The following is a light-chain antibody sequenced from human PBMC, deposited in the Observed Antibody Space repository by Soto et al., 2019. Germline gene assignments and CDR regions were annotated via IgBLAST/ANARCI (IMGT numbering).Light chain of an antibody. J-gene: IGKJ3*01. CDR1: QAIINY. Sequence: IQLTQSPSSLSASVGDRVTITCRASQAIINYLAWYQQKPGKAPQLLIYGASTLQSGVPSRFSGSGSGTHFTLTVSSLQPEDFATYYCQQYNIWPLFTFGPGTKVDIK. CDR3: QQYNIWPLFT. V-gene: IGKV1-9*01. CDR2: GAS.